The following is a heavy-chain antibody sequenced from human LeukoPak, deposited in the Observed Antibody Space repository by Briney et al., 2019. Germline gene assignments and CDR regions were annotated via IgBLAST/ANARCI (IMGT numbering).Heavy chain of an antibody. J-gene: IGHJ4*02. CDR1: GFTFSNYW. D-gene: IGHD3-16*02. Sequence: GGSLRLSCAASGFTFSNYWMSWVRQAPGKGLEWVANIKQDGSEKYYVDSVKGRFTISRDNAQNSLFLQMNSLRAEDTAVYYCATGGLVSVGRPFDYWGQGTLVTVSS. CDR2: IKQDGSEK. V-gene: IGHV3-7*05. CDR3: ATGGLVSVGRPFDY.